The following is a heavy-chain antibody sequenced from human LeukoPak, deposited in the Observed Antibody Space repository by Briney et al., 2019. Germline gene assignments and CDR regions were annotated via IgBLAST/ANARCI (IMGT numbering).Heavy chain of an antibody. J-gene: IGHJ6*03. CDR3: AREGGYSYGYDALDYMDV. CDR1: GGTFSSYA. CDR2: IIPIFGTA. V-gene: IGHV1-69*05. D-gene: IGHD5-18*01. Sequence: GASVKVSCKPSGGTFSSYAISWVRQAPGQGLEWMGGIIPIFGTANYPQKFQGRVTITTDESTSTAYMELSSLRSEDTAVYYCAREGGYSYGYDALDYMDVWGKGTTVTVSS.